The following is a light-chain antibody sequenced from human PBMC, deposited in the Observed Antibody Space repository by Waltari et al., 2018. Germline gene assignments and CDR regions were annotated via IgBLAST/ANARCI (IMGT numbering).Light chain of an antibody. J-gene: IGLJ2*01. V-gene: IGLV2-8*01. CDR1: SSNVGSYNY. CDR2: EVT. CDR3: ASYAGSDNLV. Sequence: QSALTQPPSASGPPGLSVTISCTGTSSNVGSYNYVPWYQQHPGKAPKLLIYEVTKRPSGVPDRFSGSKSANTASLTVSGLQAEDEADYYCASYAGSDNLVFGGGTRLTVL.